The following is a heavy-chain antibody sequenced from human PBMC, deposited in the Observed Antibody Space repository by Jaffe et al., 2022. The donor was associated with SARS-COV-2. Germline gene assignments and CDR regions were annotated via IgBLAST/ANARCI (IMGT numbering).Heavy chain of an antibody. D-gene: IGHD4-17*01. Sequence: QVQLVQSGAEVKKPGASVKVSCKVSGYTLTELSMHWVRQAPGKGLEWMGGFDPEDGETIYAQKFQGRVTMTEDTSTDTAYMELSSLRSEDTAVYYCATYPMSPYDYGDYFDYWGQGTLVTVSS. J-gene: IGHJ4*02. CDR3: ATYPMSPYDYGDYFDY. CDR1: GYTLTELS. CDR2: FDPEDGET. V-gene: IGHV1-24*01.